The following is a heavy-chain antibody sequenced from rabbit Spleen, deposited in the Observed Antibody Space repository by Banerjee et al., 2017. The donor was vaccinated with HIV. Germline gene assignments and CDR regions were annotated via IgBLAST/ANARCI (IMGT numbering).Heavy chain of an antibody. D-gene: IGHD2-1*01. CDR2: SDGGSSASA. CDR3: ARGVYDDYDTYYFDL. J-gene: IGHJ4*01. V-gene: IGHV1S40*01. CDR1: GLDFSSSYW. Sequence: QSLEESGGDLVQPGASLTLTCKASGLDFSSSYWICWVRQAPGKGLEWIACSDGGSSASAYYASWAKGRFTISKTSSTTVTLQMTSLTAADTATYFCARGVYDDYDTYYFDLWGPGTLVTVS.